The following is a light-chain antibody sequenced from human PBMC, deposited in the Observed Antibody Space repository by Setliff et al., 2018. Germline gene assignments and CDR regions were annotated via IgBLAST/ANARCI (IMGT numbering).Light chain of an antibody. V-gene: IGLV2-8*01. J-gene: IGLJ2*01. CDR2: EVS. CDR1: SSDVGGYNY. Sequence: QSALTQPPSASGSPGQSVTISCTGTSSDVGGYNYVSWYQQHPDKAPKLMIYEVSKRPSGVPDRFSGSKSGNTASLTVSGLQAEDEADYYCSSYTSSSIVVFGGGTKVTVL. CDR3: SSYTSSSIVV.